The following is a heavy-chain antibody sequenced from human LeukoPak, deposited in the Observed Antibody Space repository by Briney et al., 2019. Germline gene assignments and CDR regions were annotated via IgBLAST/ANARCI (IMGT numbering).Heavy chain of an antibody. CDR1: GGSISSSSYY. Sequence: PSETLSLTCTVSGGSISSSSYYWGWIRQPPGKGLEWIGSIYYSGSTYYNPSLKSRVTISVDTSKNQFSRKLSSVTAADTAVYYCARQRFLEWLPNWFDPWGQGTLVTVSS. CDR3: ARQRFLEWLPNWFDP. J-gene: IGHJ5*02. CDR2: IYYSGST. D-gene: IGHD3-3*01. V-gene: IGHV4-39*01.